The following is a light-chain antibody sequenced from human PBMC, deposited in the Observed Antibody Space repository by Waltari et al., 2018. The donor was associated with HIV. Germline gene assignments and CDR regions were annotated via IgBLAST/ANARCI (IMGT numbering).Light chain of an antibody. CDR2: DNT. Sequence: QSVLTQPPSVSGAPGQRVTISCTGSSPNIGAGYAVPWYQQLPGTAPKLLIYDNTNRPSGVPDRISGSKSGTSASLAITGLQAEDEADYYCQSYDSSLSGYVFGTGTKVTVL. J-gene: IGLJ1*01. CDR3: QSYDSSLSGYV. CDR1: SPNIGAGYA. V-gene: IGLV1-40*01.